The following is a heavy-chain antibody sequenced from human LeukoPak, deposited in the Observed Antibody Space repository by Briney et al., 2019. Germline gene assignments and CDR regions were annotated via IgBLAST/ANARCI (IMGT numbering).Heavy chain of an antibody. CDR2: ISSSGSTI. CDR3: ARDMIVVYHYFDY. J-gene: IGHJ4*02. Sequence: PGGSLRLSCAASGFTFDDYAMHWVRQAPGKGLEWVSYISSSGSTIYYADSVKGRFTISRDNAKNSLYLQMNSLRAEDTAVYYCARDMIVVYHYFDYWGQGTLVTVSS. CDR1: GFTFDDYA. V-gene: IGHV3-11*04. D-gene: IGHD3-22*01.